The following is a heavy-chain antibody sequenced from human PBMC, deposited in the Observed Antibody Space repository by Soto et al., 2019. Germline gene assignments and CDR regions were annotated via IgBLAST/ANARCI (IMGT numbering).Heavy chain of an antibody. J-gene: IGHJ5*02. CDR3: ARPRPYGSGSSYFDP. D-gene: IGHD3-10*01. Sequence: SETLSLTCTVSGGSISSSSYYWGWIRQPPGKGLEWIGSIYYSGSTYYNPSLKSRVTISVDTSKNQFSLKLSSVTAADTAVYYCARPRPYGSGSSYFDPWGQGTLVTVSS. CDR1: GGSISSSSYY. CDR2: IYYSGST. V-gene: IGHV4-39*01.